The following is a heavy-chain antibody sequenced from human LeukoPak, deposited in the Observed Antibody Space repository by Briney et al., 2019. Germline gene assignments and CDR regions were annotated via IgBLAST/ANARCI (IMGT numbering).Heavy chain of an antibody. V-gene: IGHV1-24*01. Sequence: GASVKVSCKVSGYTLTELSTHWVRQAPGKGLEWMGGFDPEDGETIYAQKFQGRVTMTEDTSTDTAYMELSSLRSEDTAVYYCATHSGYDPRFDPWGQGTLVTVSS. D-gene: IGHD5-12*01. CDR3: ATHSGYDPRFDP. CDR1: GYTLTELS. CDR2: FDPEDGET. J-gene: IGHJ5*02.